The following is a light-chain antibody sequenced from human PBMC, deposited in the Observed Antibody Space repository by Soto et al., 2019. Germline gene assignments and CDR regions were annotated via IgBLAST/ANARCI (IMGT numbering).Light chain of an antibody. CDR1: SSDVGGYNY. CDR3: SSYTSSSNYV. Sequence: QSALTQPASVSGSPGQSITISCTGTSSDVGGYNYVSWYQQHPAKAPKLMIFEVSNRPSGISNRFSGSKSGNTASLTISGLQAEDVADYYCSSYTSSSNYVFGTGTKLTVL. V-gene: IGLV2-14*01. CDR2: EVS. J-gene: IGLJ1*01.